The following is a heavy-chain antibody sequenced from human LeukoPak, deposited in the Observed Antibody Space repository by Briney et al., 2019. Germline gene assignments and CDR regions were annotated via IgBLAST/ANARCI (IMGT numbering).Heavy chain of an antibody. CDR2: ISAYNGNT. CDR3: ARVKYPDREDSSGWYKFTLTFDY. CDR1: GYTFTNYG. J-gene: IGHJ4*02. Sequence: GASVKVSCKTSGYTFTNYGINWVRQAPGQGLEWMGWISAYNGNTNYAQKLQGRVTMTTDTSTSTAYMELRSLRSDDTAVYYCARVKYPDREDSSGWYKFTLTFDYWGQGTLVTVSS. V-gene: IGHV1-18*01. D-gene: IGHD6-19*01.